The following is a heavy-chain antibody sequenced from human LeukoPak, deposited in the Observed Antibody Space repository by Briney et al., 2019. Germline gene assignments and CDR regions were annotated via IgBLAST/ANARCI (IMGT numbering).Heavy chain of an antibody. V-gene: IGHV4-59*12. D-gene: IGHD3-22*01. CDR1: GGSISSYY. CDR3: AREAGSYDSSGYYSLYYSFDY. CDR2: IYYSGST. Sequence: PSETLSLTCTVSGGSISSYYWSWIRQPPGKGLEWIGYIYYSGSTNYNPSLKSRVTISVDTSKNQFSLKLTSVTAADTAVYYCAREAGSYDSSGYYSLYYSFDYWGQGTLVTVFS. J-gene: IGHJ4*02.